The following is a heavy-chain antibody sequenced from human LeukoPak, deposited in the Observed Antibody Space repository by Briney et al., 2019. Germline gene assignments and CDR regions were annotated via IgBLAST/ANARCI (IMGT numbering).Heavy chain of an antibody. V-gene: IGHV1-18*01. Sequence: ASVKVSCKASGYTFTSYGISWVRQAPGQGLEWMGWISAYNGNTNYAQKLQGRVTMTTDTSTSTAYMELRCLRSDDTAVYYCARDRSYYDSSGLTHDYWGQGTLVTVSS. D-gene: IGHD3-22*01. J-gene: IGHJ4*02. CDR1: GYTFTSYG. CDR3: ARDRSYYDSSGLTHDY. CDR2: ISAYNGNT.